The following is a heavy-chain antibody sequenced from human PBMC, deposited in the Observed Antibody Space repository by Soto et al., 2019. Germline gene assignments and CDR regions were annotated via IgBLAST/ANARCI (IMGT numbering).Heavy chain of an antibody. CDR2: IYHSGST. V-gene: IGHV4-4*02. CDR1: GGSISSINW. CDR3: ARTYYYDSSGYYSPYYFDY. Sequence: SETLSLTCAVSGGSISSINWWSWVRQPPGKGLEWIGEIYHSGSTNYNPSLRSRVTISVDKSKNRFSLKLTSVTAADTAVYYCARTYYYDSSGYYSPYYFDYWGQGTLVTVSS. J-gene: IGHJ4*02. D-gene: IGHD3-22*01.